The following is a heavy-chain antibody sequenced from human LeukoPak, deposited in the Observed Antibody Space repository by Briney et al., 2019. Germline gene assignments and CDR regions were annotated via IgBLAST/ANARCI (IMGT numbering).Heavy chain of an antibody. D-gene: IGHD6-13*01. CDR1: GFTFSSYG. Sequence: GGSLRLSCAASGFTFSSYGMHWVRQAPGKGLEWVSFIRYDGSNKYYADSVRGRFTISRDNSKNTLYPQMNSLRAEDTAVYYCAKQRSSSNQLFDYWGQGTLVTVSS. J-gene: IGHJ4*02. CDR2: IRYDGSNK. CDR3: AKQRSSSNQLFDY. V-gene: IGHV3-30*02.